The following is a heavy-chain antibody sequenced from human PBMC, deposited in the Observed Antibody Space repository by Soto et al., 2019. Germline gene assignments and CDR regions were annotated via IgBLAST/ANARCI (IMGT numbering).Heavy chain of an antibody. Sequence: GGSLRLSCAGSGFTFSNYAMSWVRQAPGKGLEWVSGLSGSGGSTYYADSVKGRFTVSRDNSKNTLFLQMNSLRAEDTAVYYCAKVVLLTSGYDYWDRYYFDYWRQGTLVTVSS. CDR2: LSGSGGST. CDR1: GFTFSNYA. J-gene: IGHJ4*02. D-gene: IGHD5-12*01. CDR3: AKVVLLTSGYDYWDRYYFDY. V-gene: IGHV3-23*01.